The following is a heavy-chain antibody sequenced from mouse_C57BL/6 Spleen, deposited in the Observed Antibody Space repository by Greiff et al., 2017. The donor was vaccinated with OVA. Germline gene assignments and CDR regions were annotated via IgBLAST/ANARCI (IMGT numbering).Heavy chain of an antibody. CDR2: IYPRSGNT. V-gene: IGHV1-81*01. Sequence: VQLQESGAELARPGASVKLSCKASGYTFTSYCISWVKQRTGQGLEWIGEIYPRSGNTYYNEKFKSKATLTADKSSSTAYMELRSLTSEDSAVYCSASNYYPVEDWGQGTTVTVAS. D-gene: IGHD1-1*01. CDR3: ASNYYPVED. CDR1: GYTFTSYC. J-gene: IGHJ2*01.